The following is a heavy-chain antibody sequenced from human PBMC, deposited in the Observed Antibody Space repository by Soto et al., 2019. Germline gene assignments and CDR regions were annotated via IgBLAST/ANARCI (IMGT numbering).Heavy chain of an antibody. CDR2: IIPIFGTA. CDR1: GGTFSSYA. Sequence: SVKVSCKASGGTFSSYAIIWVRQAHGQGLEWMGGIIPIFGTANYAQKFQGRVTITADESTSTAYMELSSLRSEDTAVYYCARDLRPRSYYDILTGPDAFDIWGQGTMVTVSS. D-gene: IGHD3-9*01. CDR3: ARDLRPRSYYDILTGPDAFDI. V-gene: IGHV1-69*13. J-gene: IGHJ3*02.